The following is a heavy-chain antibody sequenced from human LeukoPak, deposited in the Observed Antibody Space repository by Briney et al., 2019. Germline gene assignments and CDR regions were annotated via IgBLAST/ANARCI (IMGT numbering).Heavy chain of an antibody. J-gene: IGHJ4*02. V-gene: IGHV3-30*01. CDR2: ISSGGTYK. CDR3: ARDSTYYYESGSSGPHYFDN. D-gene: IGHD3-10*01. Sequence: GGSLRLSCAASGFTLRNYALHWVRQAPGKGLEWVSLISSGGTYKYYADSVKCRFTISGDDSKNTVYLQLNSLRPEDTAVYYCARDSTYYYESGSSGPHYFDNWGQGTLVTVSS. CDR1: GFTLRNYA.